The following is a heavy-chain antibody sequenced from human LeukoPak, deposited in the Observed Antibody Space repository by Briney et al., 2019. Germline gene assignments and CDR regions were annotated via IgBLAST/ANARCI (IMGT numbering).Heavy chain of an antibody. CDR3: AKDLRYSSGWYFDY. J-gene: IGHJ4*02. Sequence: ASLRLSCAASGFTFSSYAMSWVRPAPGEGLEWVSAISGSGGSTYYADSVKGRFTISRDNSKNTLYLQMNSLRAEDTAVYYCAKDLRYSSGWYFDYWGQGTLVTVSS. CDR1: GFTFSSYA. D-gene: IGHD6-19*01. CDR2: ISGSGGST. V-gene: IGHV3-23*01.